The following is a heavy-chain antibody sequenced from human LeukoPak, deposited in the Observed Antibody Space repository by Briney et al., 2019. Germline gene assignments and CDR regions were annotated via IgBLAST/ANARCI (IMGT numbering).Heavy chain of an antibody. V-gene: IGHV4-59*01. CDR2: IYYSWST. Sequence: PSETLSLTCNVSGGSISSYYWRWIRQPPGKGLEWVGYIYYSWSTNYNPSLKSRVTISVATSTNQFSLKLSSVTAADTAVYYCARDGGATRIYFDYWGQGTLVTVSS. CDR3: ARDGGATRIYFDY. D-gene: IGHD3-16*01. CDR1: GGSISSYY. J-gene: IGHJ4*02.